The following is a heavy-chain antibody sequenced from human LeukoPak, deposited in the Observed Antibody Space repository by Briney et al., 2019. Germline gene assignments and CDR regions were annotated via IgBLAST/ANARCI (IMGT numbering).Heavy chain of an antibody. CDR2: IWYDGSNK. CDR3: ARERARWLPLDY. D-gene: IGHD5-24*01. CDR1: GFTFSSYG. Sequence: GGSLRLSCAVSGFTFSSYGMHWVRQAPGKGLEWVAVIWYDGSNKYYADSVKGRFTISRDNSKNTLYLQMNSLRAEDTAVYYCARERARWLPLDYWGQGTLVTVSS. V-gene: IGHV3-33*01. J-gene: IGHJ4*02.